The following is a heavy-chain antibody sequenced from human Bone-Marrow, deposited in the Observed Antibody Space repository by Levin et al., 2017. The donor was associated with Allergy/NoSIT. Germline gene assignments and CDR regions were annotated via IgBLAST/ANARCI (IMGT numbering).Heavy chain of an antibody. CDR3: ARVVPEGAIGGAFDG. CDR1: GFKFRSFA. V-gene: IGHV3-30-3*01. CDR2: ISYDGSNK. Sequence: GGSLRLSCAASGFKFRSFAIHWLRQAPGKGLEWVAAISYDGSNKWYAESVKGRFTISRDNSKNTLYLQMSSLRVEDTAMYFCARVVPEGAIGGAFDGWGQGTLVSVSS. J-gene: IGHJ4*02. D-gene: IGHD1-26*01.